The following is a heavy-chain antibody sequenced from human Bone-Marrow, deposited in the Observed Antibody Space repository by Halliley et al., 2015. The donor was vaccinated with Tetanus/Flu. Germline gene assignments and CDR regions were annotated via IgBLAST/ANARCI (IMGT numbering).Heavy chain of an antibody. J-gene: IGHJ6*02. V-gene: IGHV4-34*12. CDR3: MRAQGPYFNGMDV. Sequence: GLVKPSETLSLTCAVNGGSLIGNYWSWIRQPPGKGLKWIGEIIKTGSTDYNPSLKGRVTMSVDTSKNQLSLNLRSVTAADSAVYYCMRAQGPYFNGMDVWGQGTTVTVSS. CDR2: IIKTGST. CDR1: GGSLIGNY.